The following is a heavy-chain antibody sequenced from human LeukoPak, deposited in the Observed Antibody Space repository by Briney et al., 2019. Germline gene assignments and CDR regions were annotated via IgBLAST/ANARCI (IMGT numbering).Heavy chain of an antibody. J-gene: IGHJ6*02. CDR1: GFTFSSYE. CDR2: IRAVSSYI. D-gene: IGHD3-3*01. CDR3: ARAGRFGVVRGLNALDV. Sequence: GGSLRLSCAASGFTFSSYEMNWVRQAPGKGLEWVSSIRAVSSYIYYADSVRGRFTISRDNAKNSLSLQMSSLRAEDTAVYYCARAGRFGVVRGLNALDVWGQGTTVTVSS. V-gene: IGHV3-21*01.